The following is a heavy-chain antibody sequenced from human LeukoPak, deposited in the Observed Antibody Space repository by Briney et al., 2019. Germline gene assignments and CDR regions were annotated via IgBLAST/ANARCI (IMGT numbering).Heavy chain of an antibody. J-gene: IGHJ4*02. CDR2: IYPGDSDT. CDR1: GYTFSSYW. V-gene: IGHV5-51*01. Sequence: ESLKISCKGSGYTFSSYWIGWVRQMPGKGLEWMGIIYPGDSDTRYSPSLQGQVTISVDTSIGTAYLQWSSLKASDTAIYYCARQNDFRPDYWGQGTLVTVSS. CDR3: ARQNDFRPDY. D-gene: IGHD3-3*01.